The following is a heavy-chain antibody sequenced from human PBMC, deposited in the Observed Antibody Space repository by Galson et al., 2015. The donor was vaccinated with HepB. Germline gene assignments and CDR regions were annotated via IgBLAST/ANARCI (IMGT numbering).Heavy chain of an antibody. V-gene: IGHV6-1*01. D-gene: IGHD6-13*01. CDR1: GDSVSSNSAA. CDR2: TYYRSKWYN. J-gene: IGHJ5*02. CDR3: ARGRSISSSWYDWFDP. Sequence: CAISGDSVSSNSAAWNWIRQSPSRGLEWLGRTYYRSKWYNDYAVSVKSRITINSDTSKNQFSLQLNSVTPEDTAVYYCARGRSISSSWYDWFDPWGQGTLVTVSS.